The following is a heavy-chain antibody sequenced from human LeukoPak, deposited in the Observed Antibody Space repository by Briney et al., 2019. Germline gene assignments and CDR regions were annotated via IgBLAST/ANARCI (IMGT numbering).Heavy chain of an antibody. V-gene: IGHV4-61*01. CDR3: ARDRYSGYDSQQYYYGMDV. Sequence: SETLSLTCTVSGGSVSSGSYYWSWIRQPPGKGLEWIGYIYYSGSTNYNSSLKSRVTISVDTSKNQFSLKLSSVTAADTAVYYCARDRYSGYDSQQYYYGMDVWGQGTTVTVSS. J-gene: IGHJ6*02. D-gene: IGHD5-12*01. CDR2: IYYSGST. CDR1: GGSVSSGSYY.